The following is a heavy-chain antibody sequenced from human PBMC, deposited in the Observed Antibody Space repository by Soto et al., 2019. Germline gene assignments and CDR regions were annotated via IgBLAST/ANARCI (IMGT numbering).Heavy chain of an antibody. J-gene: IGHJ4*02. D-gene: IGHD4-17*01. CDR1: GFTFSSYA. V-gene: IGHV3-23*01. CDR2: ISGSGRNP. CDR3: AKTASMTIRDGFDH. Sequence: EVQVLESGGGLVQPGGSLRLSCAASGFTFSSYAMSWVRQPRGQGLEWVSAISGSGRNPYYADSVKGRFTNSRDTSKNTLYLQMNSLRAEDTALYYCAKTASMTIRDGFDHWGQGTLVTVS.